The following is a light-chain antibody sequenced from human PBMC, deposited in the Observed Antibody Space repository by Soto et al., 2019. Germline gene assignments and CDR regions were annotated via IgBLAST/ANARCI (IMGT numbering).Light chain of an antibody. V-gene: IGLV2-14*01. J-gene: IGLJ1*01. CDR2: EVT. Sequence: ALTQPASVSGSPGQSITISCTGTSIDIGPYDYVSWYQQHPGKAPKLMIYEVTNRPSGVSHRFSGSKSGSTASLTISGLQAEDEADYYCSSYTRNTALVFGPGTKGTVL. CDR3: SSYTRNTALV. CDR1: SIDIGPYDY.